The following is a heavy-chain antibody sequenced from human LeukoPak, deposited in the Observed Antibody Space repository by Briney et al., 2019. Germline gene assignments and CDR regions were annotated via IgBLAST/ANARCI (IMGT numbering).Heavy chain of an antibody. D-gene: IGHD3-3*01. Sequence: GGSLRLSCAASGFTFSSYAMSWVRQAPGKGLEWVSTLSGSGGSTYYADSVKGRFTISRDNSKNTLYLQMNSLRAEDTAVYYCAKGGPFGVLTPYYFDYWGQGTLVTVSS. V-gene: IGHV3-23*01. CDR1: GFTFSSYA. CDR2: LSGSGGST. J-gene: IGHJ4*02. CDR3: AKGGPFGVLTPYYFDY.